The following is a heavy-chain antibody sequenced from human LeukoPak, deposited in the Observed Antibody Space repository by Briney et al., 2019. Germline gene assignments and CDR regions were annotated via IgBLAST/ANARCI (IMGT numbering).Heavy chain of an antibody. J-gene: IGHJ3*02. CDR1: GFTFSSYA. CDR2: ISYDGSNK. D-gene: IGHD6-19*01. CDR3: AKDSLRYSSGWTDAFDI. Sequence: GGSLRLSCAASGFTFSSYAMHWVRQAPGKGLGWVAVISYDGSNKYYADSVKGRFTISRDNSKNTLYLQMNSLRAEDTAVYYCAKDSLRYSSGWTDAFDIWGQGTMVTVSS. V-gene: IGHV3-30*04.